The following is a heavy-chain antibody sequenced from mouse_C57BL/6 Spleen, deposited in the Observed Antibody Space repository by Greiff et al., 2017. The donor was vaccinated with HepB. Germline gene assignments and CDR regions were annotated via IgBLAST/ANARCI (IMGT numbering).Heavy chain of an antibody. V-gene: IGHV5-17*01. CDR3: ARAERYYAMDY. J-gene: IGHJ4*01. CDR2: ISSGSSTI. CDR1: GFTFSDYG. Sequence: EVMLVESGGGLVKPGGSLKLSCAASGFTFSDYGMHWVRQAPEKGLEWVAYISSGSSTIYYAATVKGRFTISRDNAKNTLFLQMTSLRSEDTAMYYCARAERYYAMDYWGQGTSVTVSS.